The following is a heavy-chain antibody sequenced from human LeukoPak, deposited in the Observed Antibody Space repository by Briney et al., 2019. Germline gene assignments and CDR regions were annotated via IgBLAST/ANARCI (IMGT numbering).Heavy chain of an antibody. CDR2: ISGSGGST. D-gene: IGHD3-22*01. CDR3: AKLNWATYYYDSSGYAPAFDI. Sequence: PGGSLRLSCAASGFTFSSYAMSWVRQAPGKGLEWVSAISGSGGSTYYADSVKGRFTISRDNSKNTLYLQMNSLRAEDTAVYYCAKLNWATYYYDSSGYAPAFDIWGQGTMVTVSS. CDR1: GFTFSSYA. J-gene: IGHJ3*02. V-gene: IGHV3-23*01.